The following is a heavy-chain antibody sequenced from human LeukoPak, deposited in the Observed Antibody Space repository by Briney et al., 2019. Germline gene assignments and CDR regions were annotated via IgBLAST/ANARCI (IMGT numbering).Heavy chain of an antibody. D-gene: IGHD1-26*01. J-gene: IGHJ4*02. CDR2: INPNSGGT. V-gene: IGHV1-2*02. Sequence: GASVKVSCKASGYTFTGYFIHWVRQAPGQGLEWMGWINPNSGGTNYAQKFQGRVTMTRDTSISTACMELSRLRSDDTAVYYCARGYSGSYYGYWGQGTLVTVSS. CDR1: GYTFTGYF. CDR3: ARGYSGSYYGY.